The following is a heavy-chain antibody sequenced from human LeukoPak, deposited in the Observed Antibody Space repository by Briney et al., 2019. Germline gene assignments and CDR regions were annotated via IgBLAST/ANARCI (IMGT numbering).Heavy chain of an antibody. V-gene: IGHV1-2*04. CDR1: LYTFTGYS. J-gene: IGHJ4*02. D-gene: IGHD2-2*01. CDR2: INPNSGGT. CDR3: ARAYCSSTSCYGGSFDY. Sequence: SVNVSCKASLYTFTGYSMHWVRQAPGRGLEWMGWINPNSGGTNYAQKFQGWVTMTRDTTISTAYMELSRLRSDDTAVYYCARAYCSSTSCYGGSFDYWGQGTLVTVSS.